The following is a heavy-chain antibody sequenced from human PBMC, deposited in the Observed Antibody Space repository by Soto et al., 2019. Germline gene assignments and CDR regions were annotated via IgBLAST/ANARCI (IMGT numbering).Heavy chain of an antibody. CDR3: ARVNGTSCLDY. CDR2: IKEDGNEK. V-gene: IGHV3-7*03. D-gene: IGHD2-2*01. J-gene: IGHJ4*02. Sequence: VQLVESGGGLVQPGGSLRLSCAASGFTFDTYWMSWVRQAPGKGLEWVANIKEDGNEKSYVDSVKGRFTISRDNAKKSLYLQMNSLRVEDTAVYYGARVNGTSCLDYWGQGTPVTVSS. CDR1: GFTFDTYW.